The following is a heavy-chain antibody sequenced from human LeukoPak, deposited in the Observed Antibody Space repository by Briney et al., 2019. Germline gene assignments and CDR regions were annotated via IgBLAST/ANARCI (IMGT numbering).Heavy chain of an antibody. V-gene: IGHV3-23*01. D-gene: IGHD3-10*01. CDR2: ISGSGTGT. J-gene: IGHJ4*02. CDR1: GFTFSSYA. Sequence: GGSLRLSCAASGFTFSSYAMSWVRQAPGKGLEWVSVISGSGTGTYYADSVKGRFTISRDNSKNTLYLQMNSLRAEDTAVYYCAKDRPPATYYYGSGTYSPPGPFDYWGQGTLVTVSS. CDR3: AKDRPPATYYYGSGTYSPPGPFDY.